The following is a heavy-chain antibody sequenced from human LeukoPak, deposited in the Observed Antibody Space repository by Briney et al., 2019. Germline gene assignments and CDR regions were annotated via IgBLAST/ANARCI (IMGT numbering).Heavy chain of an antibody. CDR2: ITTTVDT. V-gene: IGHV3-13*01. Sequence: GGSLRLSCAASGFTFSNYDMHWVSQATGKGLEWVSAITTTVDTYYLDSVKGRFTISRANAKNSLYLQMNSLRAGDTAVYYCVRAPRGDYFDYWGQGTLVAVSS. CDR1: GFTFSNYD. D-gene: IGHD4-17*01. J-gene: IGHJ4*02. CDR3: VRAPRGDYFDY.